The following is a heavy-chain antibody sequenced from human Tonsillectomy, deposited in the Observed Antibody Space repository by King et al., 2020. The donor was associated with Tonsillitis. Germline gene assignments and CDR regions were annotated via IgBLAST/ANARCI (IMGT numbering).Heavy chain of an antibody. Sequence: QLQESGPGLVKPSQTLSLTCTVSGGSISSGDYYWSWIRQPPGKGLEWIWYIYYSGSTYYNPSLKSRVTISVATSKNQFSLKLSSVTAADTAVYYCANRNLGYCTNGVCPRAFDIWGQGTMVTVSS. V-gene: IGHV4-30-4*01. CDR3: ANRNLGYCTNGVCPRAFDI. J-gene: IGHJ3*02. CDR1: GGSISSGDYY. D-gene: IGHD2-8*01. CDR2: IYYSGST.